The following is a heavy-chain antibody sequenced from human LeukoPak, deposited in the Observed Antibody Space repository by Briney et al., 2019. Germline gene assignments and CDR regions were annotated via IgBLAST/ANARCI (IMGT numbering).Heavy chain of an antibody. J-gene: IGHJ4*02. CDR1: GGSISNYY. V-gene: IGHV4-59*01. Sequence: PSETLSLTCTVSGGSISNYYWSWIRQPPGKGLEWIGYIYYSGSTNYNPSLKSRVTISVDTSKNQFSLKLSSVTAADTAVYYCARAGMYNWSYFDYWGQGTLVTVSS. CDR2: IYYSGST. D-gene: IGHD1-20*01. CDR3: ARAGMYNWSYFDY.